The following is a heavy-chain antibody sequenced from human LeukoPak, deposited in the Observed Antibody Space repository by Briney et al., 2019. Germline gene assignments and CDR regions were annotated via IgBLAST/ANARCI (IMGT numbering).Heavy chain of an antibody. V-gene: IGHV4-34*01. J-gene: IGHJ4*02. D-gene: IGHD6-13*01. CDR3: ARGRYVTTRGGAAAGFLDY. CDR2: INHGGST. CDR1: GGSFSGHY. Sequence: SETLSLTCAVSGGSFSGHYWNWIRQPPGKGLEWIGEINHGGSTNYNPSLKSRVTISVDTSQKQFSLRLSSVTAADTTVYYCARGRYVTTRGGAAAGFLDYWGQGTLVTVST.